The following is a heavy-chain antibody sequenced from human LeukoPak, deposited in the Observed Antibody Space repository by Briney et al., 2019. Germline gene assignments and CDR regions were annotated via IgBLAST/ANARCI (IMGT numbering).Heavy chain of an antibody. CDR1: GYNFSGHY. V-gene: IGHV1-2*02. D-gene: IGHD1-26*01. J-gene: IGHJ4*02. CDR3: ASPPLSSAMYYAH. Sequence: GSSVEVSCKASGYNFSGHYMHWVRQAPGQGLEWMGRIKPSNGDTKYAQNFQGRVTMTRDTSISTAYMELSSLRSDDTAVYYCASPPLSSAMYYAHWGQGTLVTVSS. CDR2: IKPSNGDT.